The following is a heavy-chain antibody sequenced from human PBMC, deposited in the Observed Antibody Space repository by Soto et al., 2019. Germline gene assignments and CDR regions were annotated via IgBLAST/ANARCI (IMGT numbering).Heavy chain of an antibody. CDR2: INHSGST. J-gene: IGHJ6*02. V-gene: IGHV4-34*01. D-gene: IGHD5-12*01. Sequence: PSETLSLTCAVYGGSFSGYYWSWIRQPPGKGLEWIGEINHSGSTNYNPSLKSRVTISVDTSKNQFSLKLSSVTAADTAVYYCARLATRRKSYYYSGMDVWGQGTTVTVSS. CDR3: ARLATRRKSYYYSGMDV. CDR1: GGSFSGYY.